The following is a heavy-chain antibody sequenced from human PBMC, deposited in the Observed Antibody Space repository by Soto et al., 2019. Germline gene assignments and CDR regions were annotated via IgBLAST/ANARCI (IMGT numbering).Heavy chain of an antibody. J-gene: IGHJ4*02. CDR3: ARATSIAVAGKET. V-gene: IGHV1-18*01. Sequence: QVQLVQSGGEVKKPGASVKVSCKASGDTVTKYGISWVRQAPGQGLEWLGWISFYNGHTNYALKFQDRITFTTDTSTSPASMELRSLTSDDKAVYYCARATSIAVAGKETWGQGTLVTVSS. D-gene: IGHD6-19*01. CDR1: GDTVTKYG. CDR2: ISFYNGHT.